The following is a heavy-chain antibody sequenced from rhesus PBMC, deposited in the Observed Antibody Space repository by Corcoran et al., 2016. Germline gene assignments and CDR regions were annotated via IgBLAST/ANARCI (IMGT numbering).Heavy chain of an antibody. CDR2: IYGSGRTT. CDR3: ARDYCTGSGCYDY. V-gene: IGHV4-169*02. CDR1: GGSISSSY. D-gene: IGHD2-21*01. Sequence: QLQLQESGPGLVKPSEPLSVTCAVSGGSISSSYWSWIRQAPGKGLEWFGYIYGSGRTTTYNPSLKSRVTLSVDTSKNQLSLKLSSVTAADTAVYYCARDYCTGSGCYDYWGQGVLVTVSS. J-gene: IGHJ4*01.